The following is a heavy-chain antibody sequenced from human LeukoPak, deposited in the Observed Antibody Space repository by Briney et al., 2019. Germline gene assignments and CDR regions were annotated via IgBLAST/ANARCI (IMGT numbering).Heavy chain of an antibody. CDR1: GFSFSSYA. D-gene: IGHD5-18*01. CDR3: AKGKRGYSYGATVDY. CDR2: MSSSDDGR. V-gene: IGHV3-23*01. Sequence: GGSLRLSCATSGFSFSSYAMSWVRQAPGKGLEWVSAMSSSDDGRYYAASVRGRFTISRDTSRSTLYLQMNSLRAEDAAVYYCAKGKRGYSYGATVDYWGQGTLVTVSS. J-gene: IGHJ4*02.